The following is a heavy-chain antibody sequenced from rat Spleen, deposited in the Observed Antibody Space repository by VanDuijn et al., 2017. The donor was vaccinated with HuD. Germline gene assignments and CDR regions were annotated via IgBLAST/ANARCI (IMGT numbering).Heavy chain of an antibody. CDR3: GRHPTFNYGSFDY. CDR2: ISYDGGRN. V-gene: IGHV5-29*01. J-gene: IGHJ2*01. CDR1: GFTFSDYY. Sequence: EVQLVESDGGLVQPGRSLKLSCAASGFTFSDYYMAWVRQAPTQGLEWVATISYDGGRNFYRDSVKGRFTSSRDNAKSPIYLQMDSLRSGDTATYYCGRHPTFNYGSFDYWGQGVMVTVSS. D-gene: IGHD1-3*01.